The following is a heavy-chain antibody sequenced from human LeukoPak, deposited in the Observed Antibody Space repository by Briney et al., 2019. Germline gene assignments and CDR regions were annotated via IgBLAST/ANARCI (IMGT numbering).Heavy chain of an antibody. J-gene: IGHJ4*02. CDR2: ISGSGSTT. Sequence: GGSLRLSCATSGFTFSNYAMSWVRQAPGKGLEWVSAISGSGSTTNHADSVKGRFTISRDNSKNTLYLQMNSLRAEDTAVYYCARDRYGSGSSFDYWGQGTLVTVSS. V-gene: IGHV3-23*01. D-gene: IGHD3-10*01. CDR3: ARDRYGSGSSFDY. CDR1: GFTFSNYA.